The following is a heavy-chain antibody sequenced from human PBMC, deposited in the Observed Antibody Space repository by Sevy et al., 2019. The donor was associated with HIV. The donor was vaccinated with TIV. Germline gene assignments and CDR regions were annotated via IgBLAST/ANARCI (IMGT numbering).Heavy chain of an antibody. V-gene: IGHV3-7*01. CDR1: GFTFSSYW. J-gene: IGHJ4*02. CDR2: IKQGGSEK. D-gene: IGHD6-6*01. CDR3: AREGWDSSSSGGFDY. Sequence: GGSLRLSCAASGFTFSSYWMSWVRQAPGKGLEWVANIKQGGSEKYYVDSVKGRFTISRDNAKNSLYLQMNSLRAEDTAVYYCAREGWDSSSSGGFDYWGQGTLVTVSS.